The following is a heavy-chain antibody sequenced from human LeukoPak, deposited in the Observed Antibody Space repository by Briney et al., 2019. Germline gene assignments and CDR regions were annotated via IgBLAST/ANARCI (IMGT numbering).Heavy chain of an antibody. J-gene: IGHJ5*02. D-gene: IGHD5-24*01. CDR3: AREGMATGGFDP. CDR1: GGSISSGGYY. Sequence: SETLSLTCTVSGGSISSGGYYWSWIRQHPGKGLEWIGYIYYSGSTYYNPSLKSRVTISVDTSKNQFSLKLSSVTAADTAVYYCAREGMATGGFDPWGQGTLVTVSS. CDR2: IYYSGST. V-gene: IGHV4-31*03.